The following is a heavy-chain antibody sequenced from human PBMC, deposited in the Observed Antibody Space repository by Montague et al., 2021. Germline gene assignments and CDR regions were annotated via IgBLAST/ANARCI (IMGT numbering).Heavy chain of an antibody. J-gene: IGHJ4*02. CDR2: FYPGGNT. CDR3: ARARITGTTTPLDY. V-gene: IGHV4-39*01. D-gene: IGHD1/OR15-1a*01. Sequence: SETVSLTCTVSGGSISSTSHYWDWIRQPPGKGLEWIGTFYPGGNTYYNPALKSRVSISADTSNDQFSLKLHSVTAADTAVYFCARARITGTTTPLDYWGQGTLVIVSS. CDR1: GGSISSTSHY.